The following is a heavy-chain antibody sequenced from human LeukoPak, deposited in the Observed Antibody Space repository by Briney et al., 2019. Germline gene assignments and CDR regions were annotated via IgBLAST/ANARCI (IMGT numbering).Heavy chain of an antibody. CDR2: ISSNGGST. D-gene: IGHD6-6*01. J-gene: IGHJ4*02. CDR1: GFTFSSYA. CDR3: AREYSSSSVDY. Sequence: GGSLRLSCAASGFTFSSYAMHWVRQAPGKGLEYVSGISSNGGSTYYANSVKGRFAISRDNSKNTLYLQMGSLRAEDMAVYYCAREYSSSSVDYWGQGTLVTVSS. V-gene: IGHV3-64*01.